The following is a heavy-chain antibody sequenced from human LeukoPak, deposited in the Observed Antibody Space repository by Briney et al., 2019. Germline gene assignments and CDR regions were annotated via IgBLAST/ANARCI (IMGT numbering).Heavy chain of an antibody. CDR3: TKRSSTSSGYFDF. CDR1: GFTFNNYA. V-gene: IGHV3-23*01. Sequence: GGSLRLSCTASGFTFNNYAMAWVRQAPGKGLEWVSAITGSGVYTDYADSVKGRFTISRDNSKNTIYLQMNSLRAEDTAIYYCTKRSSTSSGYFDFWGRGTLVTVSS. CDR2: ITGSGVYT. J-gene: IGHJ4*02. D-gene: IGHD3-22*01.